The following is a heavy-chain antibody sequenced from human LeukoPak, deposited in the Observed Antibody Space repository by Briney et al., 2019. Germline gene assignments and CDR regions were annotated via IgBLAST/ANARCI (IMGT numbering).Heavy chain of an antibody. CDR3: AKSGGYGLIDY. J-gene: IGHJ4*02. Sequence: SETLSLTCTVSGASISGSGYYWGWIRQPPGKGLEWIGSIYSSGSTYYNASLQSRVTISIETSKNQTSLRLNSVTAADTAMYYCAKSGGYGLIDYWGQGTLVTVSS. V-gene: IGHV4-39*01. CDR2: IYSSGST. D-gene: IGHD1-26*01. CDR1: GASISGSGYY.